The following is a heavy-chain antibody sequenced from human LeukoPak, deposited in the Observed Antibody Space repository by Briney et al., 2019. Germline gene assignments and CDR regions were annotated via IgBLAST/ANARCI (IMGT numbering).Heavy chain of an antibody. J-gene: IGHJ4*02. CDR1: GFTFSSYA. Sequence: PGGSLRLSCAASGFTFSSYAMSWVRQAPGKGLEWVSAISGSGGSTYYADSVKGRFTISRDNSKNTLYLQMNSLRAEDTAVYYCAKDRGGSSWLQPIDIDYWGQGTLVTVSS. V-gene: IGHV3-23*01. CDR3: AKDRGGSSWLQPIDIDY. D-gene: IGHD6-13*01. CDR2: ISGSGGST.